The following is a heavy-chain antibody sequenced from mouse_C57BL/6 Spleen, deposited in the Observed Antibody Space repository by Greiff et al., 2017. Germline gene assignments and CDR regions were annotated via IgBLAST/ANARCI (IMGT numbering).Heavy chain of an antibody. D-gene: IGHD1-1*01. V-gene: IGHV1-82*01. CDR1: GYAFSSSW. Sequence: QVQLQQSGPELVKPGASVKISCKASGYAFSSSWMNWVKQRPGKGLEWIGRIYPGDGDTNYNGKFKGKATLTADQSSSTAYMKLSSLTSEDSAVYFCARTTVVATDFDYWGQGTTLTVSS. J-gene: IGHJ2*01. CDR2: IYPGDGDT. CDR3: ARTTVVATDFDY.